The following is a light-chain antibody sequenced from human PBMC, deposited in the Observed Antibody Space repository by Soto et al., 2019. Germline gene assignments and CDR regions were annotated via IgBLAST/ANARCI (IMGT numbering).Light chain of an antibody. CDR3: ATWDDSLNAAV. CDR2: DNT. CDR1: SSSAGSVYN. V-gene: IGLV1-40*01. Sequence: QSVLTQPPSVSGAPGQRVTISCTGSSSSAGSVYNVHWYQQRPGTAPKLLIYDNTDRPSGVPDRFSGSKSGTSASLAISGLQSDDEAHYYCATWDDSLNAAVFGGGTQLTVL. J-gene: IGLJ7*01.